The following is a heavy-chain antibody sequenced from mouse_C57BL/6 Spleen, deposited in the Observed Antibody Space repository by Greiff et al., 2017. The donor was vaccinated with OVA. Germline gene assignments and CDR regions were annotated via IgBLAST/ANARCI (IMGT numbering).Heavy chain of an antibody. D-gene: IGHD1-1*01. V-gene: IGHV7-3*01. CDR3: ARGYGSSYLDWYFEV. Sequence: EVKVEESGGGLVQPGGSLSLSCAASGFTFTAYYMSWVRQPPGKALEWLGFIRNKANGYTTAYSASVRCRFSISRDNSQSILYLQMNALRAEDSATYDSARGYGSSYLDWYFEVWGTGTTVTVSS. CDR1: GFTFTAYY. J-gene: IGHJ1*03. CDR2: IRNKANGYTT.